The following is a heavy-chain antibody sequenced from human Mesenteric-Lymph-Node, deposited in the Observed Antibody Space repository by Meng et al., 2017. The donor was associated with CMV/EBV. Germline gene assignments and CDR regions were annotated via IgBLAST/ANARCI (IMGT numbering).Heavy chain of an antibody. CDR2: IYYTGTT. J-gene: IGHJ4*02. D-gene: IGHD2/OR15-2a*01. CDR3: ARTPDLGECNKSSQISCSRIDY. V-gene: IGHV4-61*08. Sequence: SETLSLTCSVSGDSISRGGYYWSWIRQPPGKGLEWIGFIYYTGTTKYNPSLSSRVTMSVDTSKNQFSLRLTSVTTADTAVYYCARTPDLGECNKSSQISCSRIDYWGQGTLVTVSS. CDR1: GDSISRGGYY.